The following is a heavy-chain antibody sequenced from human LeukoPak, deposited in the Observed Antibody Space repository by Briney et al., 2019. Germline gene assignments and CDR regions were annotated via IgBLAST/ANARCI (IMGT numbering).Heavy chain of an antibody. CDR3: ASAAAAGTRSGWHYFDY. V-gene: IGHV4-4*02. D-gene: IGHD6-13*01. Sequence: SGTLSLTCAVSGGSISSSNWWSWVRQPPGKGLEWIGEIYHSGSTNYNPSLKSRVTISVDKSKNQFSLKLSSVTAADTAVYYCASAAAAGTRSGWHYFDYWGQGTLVTVSS. J-gene: IGHJ4*02. CDR2: IYHSGST. CDR1: GGSISSSNW.